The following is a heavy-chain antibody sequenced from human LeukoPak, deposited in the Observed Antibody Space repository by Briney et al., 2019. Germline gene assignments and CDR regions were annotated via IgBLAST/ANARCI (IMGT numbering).Heavy chain of an antibody. D-gene: IGHD5-18*01. CDR2: ISGSGGST. CDR1: GFTFSSYG. J-gene: IGHJ4*02. CDR3: AKDHVDTAMPIYFDY. V-gene: IGHV3-23*01. Sequence: GGSLRLSCAASGFTFSSYGMSWVRQAPGKGLEWVSAISGSGGSTYYADSVKGRFTISRDNSKNTLYLQMNSLRAEDTAVYYCAKDHVDTAMPIYFDYWGQGTLVTVSS.